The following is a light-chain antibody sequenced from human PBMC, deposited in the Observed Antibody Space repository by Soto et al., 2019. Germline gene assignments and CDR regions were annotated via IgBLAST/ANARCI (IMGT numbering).Light chain of an antibody. CDR2: GSS. J-gene: IGKJ2*01. CDR3: QQYGSSPPYT. V-gene: IGKV3-20*01. Sequence: EIVLTQSPGTLSLSPGERATLSCRASQSVSGSYLAWYQQKPGQSPMLLIYGSSDRATGIPDRFSGSGSGADFTLTISRVEHEDFAVYYCQQYGSSPPYTFGQGTKLEIK. CDR1: QSVSGSY.